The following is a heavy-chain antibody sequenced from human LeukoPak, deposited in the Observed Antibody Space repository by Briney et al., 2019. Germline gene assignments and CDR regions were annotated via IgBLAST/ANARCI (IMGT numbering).Heavy chain of an antibody. V-gene: IGHV3-7*01. J-gene: IGHJ4*02. D-gene: IGHD6-13*01. CDR2: IKPDGSVG. CDR1: GFTFSSYW. Sequence: HGGSLRLSCAASGFTFSSYWMTWVRQAPGKGLEWMANIKPDGSVGYYVDSVRGRFIISRDNAGKSLYLQMNSLRVEDTAVYYCTQNLVAAAGDHWGQGTLLIVSS. CDR3: TQNLVAAAGDH.